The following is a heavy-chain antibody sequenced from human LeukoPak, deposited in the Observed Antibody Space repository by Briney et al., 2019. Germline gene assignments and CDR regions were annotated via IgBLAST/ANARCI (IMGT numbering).Heavy chain of an antibody. CDR1: GGTFSSYA. CDR2: IIPIFGTA. CDR3: ARRRHPGTTFQPFDY. D-gene: IGHD1-7*01. Sequence: SVKVSCKASGGTFSSYAISWVRQAPGQGLEWMGGIIPIFGTANYAQKFQGRVTITTDESTSTAYMELSSLRSEDTAVYYCARRRHPGTTFQPFDYWGQGTLVTVSS. J-gene: IGHJ4*02. V-gene: IGHV1-69*05.